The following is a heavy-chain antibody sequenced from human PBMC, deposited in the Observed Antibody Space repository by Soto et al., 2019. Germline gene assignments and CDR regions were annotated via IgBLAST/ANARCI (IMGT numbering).Heavy chain of an antibody. CDR2: IYKSTTT. V-gene: IGHV4-30-4*01. J-gene: IGHJ5*01. CDR3: ARGRYCLTGRCFPNWFDS. CDR1: GDSISTVDYF. Sequence: SETLSLTCSVSGDSISTVDYFWAWIRQPPGQALEYIGYIYKSTTTYYNPSFESQVAISLDTSKSQFSLIVTSVTAADTAVYFCARGRYCLTGRCFPNWFDSWGQGTLVTVSS. D-gene: IGHD2-15*01.